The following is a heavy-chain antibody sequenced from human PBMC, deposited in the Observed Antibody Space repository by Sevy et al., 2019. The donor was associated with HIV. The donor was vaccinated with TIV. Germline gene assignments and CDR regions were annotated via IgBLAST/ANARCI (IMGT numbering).Heavy chain of an antibody. CDR1: GLTVSSNY. Sequence: GGSLRLSCAASGLTVSSNYMTWDRQAPGKGLEWVSTIYADGSTYYVESVKDRFTIARDNSKNTLYLQMFSLRAEDTAVYYCARDRYYDASGYYYYYYGLDVWGQGTTVTVSS. CDR2: IYADGST. CDR3: ARDRYYDASGYYYYYYGLDV. J-gene: IGHJ6*02. D-gene: IGHD3-22*01. V-gene: IGHV3-66*01.